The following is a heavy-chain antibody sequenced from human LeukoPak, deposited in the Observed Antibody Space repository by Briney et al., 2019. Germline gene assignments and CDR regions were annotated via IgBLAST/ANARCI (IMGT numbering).Heavy chain of an antibody. V-gene: IGHV3-74*01. Sequence: PGGSLRLSCAASGFTFSSYWMHWVRQAPGKGLVWVSRINSDGSSTSYADSAKGRFTISRDNSKNTLYLQMNSLRAEDTAVYYCARVSGTTRVKAHLDYWGQGTLVTVSS. CDR3: ARVSGTTRVKAHLDY. D-gene: IGHD6-13*01. J-gene: IGHJ4*02. CDR2: INSDGSST. CDR1: GFTFSSYW.